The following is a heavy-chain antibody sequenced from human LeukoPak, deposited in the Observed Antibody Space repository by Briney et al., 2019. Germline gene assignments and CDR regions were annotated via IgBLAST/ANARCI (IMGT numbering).Heavy chain of an antibody. CDR3: ARGGGMGTTSGDY. CDR2: ISSSGSII. J-gene: IGHJ4*02. Sequence: GGSLRLPCAASGFTFSSYEMNWVRQAPGKGLEWVSHISSSGSIICYADSVKGRFTISRDNPKNSLYLQMNSLRVEDTAVYYCARGGGMGTTSGDYWGQGTLVTVSS. V-gene: IGHV3-48*03. D-gene: IGHD1-26*01. CDR1: GFTFSSYE.